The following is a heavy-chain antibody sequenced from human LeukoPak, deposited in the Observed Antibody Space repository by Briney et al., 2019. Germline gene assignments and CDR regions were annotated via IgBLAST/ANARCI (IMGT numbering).Heavy chain of an antibody. V-gene: IGHV3-7*01. CDR2: INQDGSEK. CDR1: GFTFENYY. Sequence: PGGSLRLSCAASGFTFENYYMSWVRQASGKGLEWVANINQDGSEKYSVDSVKGRFTISRDNAKSPVFLQMNSLRVDDTAVYYCARDRALYDSRRGYYYTEDDYWGQGTLVTVSS. D-gene: IGHD3-22*01. CDR3: ARDRALYDSRRGYYYTEDDY. J-gene: IGHJ4*02.